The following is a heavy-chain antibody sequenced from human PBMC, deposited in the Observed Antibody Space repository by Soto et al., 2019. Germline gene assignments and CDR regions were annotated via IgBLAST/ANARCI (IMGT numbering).Heavy chain of an antibody. CDR2: ISSDGSKQ. D-gene: IGHD6-19*01. J-gene: IGHJ4*02. V-gene: IGHV3-30*03. CDR1: GFTFSTYG. Sequence: QVQLVDSGGGVVQPGGSLRLSCAASGFTFSTYGMHWVRQAPGKGLEWVAVISSDGSKQYYTDSVKGRFTISRDNSKNTLYLQMNSLRAEDTAIYYCAIDGVGGAGQLWLVRFPDYWGQGTQVTVSS. CDR3: AIDGVGGAGQLWLVRFPDY.